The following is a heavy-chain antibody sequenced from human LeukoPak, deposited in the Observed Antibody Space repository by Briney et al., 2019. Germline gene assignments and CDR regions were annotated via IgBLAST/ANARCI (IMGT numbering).Heavy chain of an antibody. Sequence: PSETLSLTCTVSGGSISSYYWSWIRQPPGKGLEWIGYIYYSGCTNYNPSLKSRVTISVDTSKNQFSLKLSSVTAADTAVYYCAREREHYDILTGYYRGFDYWGQGTLVTVSS. D-gene: IGHD3-9*01. CDR1: GGSISSYY. J-gene: IGHJ4*02. CDR3: AREREHYDILTGYYRGFDY. CDR2: IYYSGCT. V-gene: IGHV4-59*08.